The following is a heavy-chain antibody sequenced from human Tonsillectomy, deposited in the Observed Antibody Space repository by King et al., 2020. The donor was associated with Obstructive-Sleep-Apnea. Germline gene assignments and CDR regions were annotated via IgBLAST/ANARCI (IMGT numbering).Heavy chain of an antibody. Sequence: QLVQSGPDVKKPGASVKVSCKASGFTLTSSYIHWVRQTPGQGLEWMGYVSPNTGGTDYARKFQGRVTMTSDTSVNTADMELSSLTSDDTGVYYCARDAAFDYWGQGTLVTVSS. CDR1: GFTLTSSY. V-gene: IGHV1-2*02. CDR3: ARDAAFDY. J-gene: IGHJ4*02. CDR2: VSPNTGGT.